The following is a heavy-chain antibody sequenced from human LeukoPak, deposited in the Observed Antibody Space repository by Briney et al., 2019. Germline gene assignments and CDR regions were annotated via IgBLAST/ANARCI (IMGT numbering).Heavy chain of an antibody. D-gene: IGHD3-10*01. CDR1: GFTFDDYA. Sequence: GRSLRLSCAASGFTFDDYAMHWVRQAPGKGLEWISHIGGTGSTIYYADAVKGRFTISRDNAQNSLFLQMDSLRPEDTAVYYCTSPLPGFGEAFDFWGQGTRVTVSS. J-gene: IGHJ4*02. V-gene: IGHV3-48*03. CDR3: TSPLPGFGEAFDF. CDR2: IGGTGSTI.